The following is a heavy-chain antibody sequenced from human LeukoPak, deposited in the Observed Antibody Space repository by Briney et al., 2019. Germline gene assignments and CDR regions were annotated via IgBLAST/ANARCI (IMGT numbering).Heavy chain of an antibody. D-gene: IGHD1-1*01. Sequence: GGSLRLSCAVSGLTINANYMSWVRQAPGKGLEWVSVLYSAGGTYYADFVKGRFIISRDNSRNTLYLQMNSLTVEDTAVYFCARDRALAQFDYWGQGTLVTVSS. CDR2: LYSAGGT. V-gene: IGHV3-53*01. J-gene: IGHJ4*02. CDR1: GLTINANY. CDR3: ARDRALAQFDY.